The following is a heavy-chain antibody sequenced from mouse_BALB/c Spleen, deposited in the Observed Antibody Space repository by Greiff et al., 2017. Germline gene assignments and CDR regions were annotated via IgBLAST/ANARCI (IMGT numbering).Heavy chain of an antibody. D-gene: IGHD2-1*01. CDR1: GFSLTSYG. CDR3: ARQIRGNYVGYYAMDY. V-gene: IGHV2-9*02. Sequence: VQLQESGPGLVAPSQSLSITCTVSGFSLTSYGVHWVRQPPGKGLEWLGVIWAGGSTNYNSALMSRLSISKDNSKSQVFLKMNSLQTDDTAMYYCARQIRGNYVGYYAMDYWGQGTSVTVSS. CDR2: IWAGGST. J-gene: IGHJ4*01.